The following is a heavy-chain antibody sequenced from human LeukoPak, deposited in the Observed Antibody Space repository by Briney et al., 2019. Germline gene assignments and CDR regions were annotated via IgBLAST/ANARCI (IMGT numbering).Heavy chain of an antibody. CDR2: TYYRSKWYN. J-gene: IGHJ6*02. CDR3: ARGSSSSWYYCYYGMDV. D-gene: IGHD6-13*01. CDR1: GDSVSSNSAA. V-gene: IGHV6-1*01. Sequence: SQTLSLTCAISGDSVSSNSAAWNWIRQSPSRGLEWLGRTYYRSKWYNDYAVSVKSRITINPDTSKNQFSLQLNSVTPEDTAVYYCARGSSSSWYYCYYGMDVWGQGTTVTVSS.